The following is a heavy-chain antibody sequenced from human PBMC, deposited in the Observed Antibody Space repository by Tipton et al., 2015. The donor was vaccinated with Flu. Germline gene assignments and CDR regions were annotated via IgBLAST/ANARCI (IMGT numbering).Heavy chain of an antibody. V-gene: IGHV1-18*01. Sequence: QLVQSGAEVKQPGASVKVSCRASGYTFRNYGISWVRQAPGQRPEWMGWISANSGYTNYTEKLQGRVTMTTDTSTSTAYMELRSLRSDDTALYYCARDRKTLLLTTVDYGMDVWGQGTPVTVSS. J-gene: IGHJ6*02. D-gene: IGHD3-16*01. CDR3: ARDRKTLLLTTVDYGMDV. CDR1: GYTFRNYG. CDR2: ISANSGYT.